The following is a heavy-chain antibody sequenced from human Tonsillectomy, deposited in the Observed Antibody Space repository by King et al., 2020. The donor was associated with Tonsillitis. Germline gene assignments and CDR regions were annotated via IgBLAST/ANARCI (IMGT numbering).Heavy chain of an antibody. CDR1: GFTFSSYG. J-gene: IGHJ3*02. V-gene: IGHV3-30*03. CDR2: ISYYGSNK. CDR3: ADVYSGAFDI. Sequence: VQLVESGGGVVQPGRSLRLSCAASGFTFSSYGMHWVRQAPGKGLEWVALISYYGSNKYYADSVKGRFTITRDNSTNTLYLQVNSLKAEDTAVYYCADVYSGAFDIWGQGTMGTGSS. D-gene: IGHD6-13*01.